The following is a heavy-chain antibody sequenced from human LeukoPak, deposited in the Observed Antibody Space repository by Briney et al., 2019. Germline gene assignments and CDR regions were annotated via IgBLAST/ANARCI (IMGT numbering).Heavy chain of an antibody. Sequence: SQTLSLTCTVSGGSISSGDYYWSWIRQPPGKGLEWIGYIYYSGSTYYNPSLKSRVTISVDTSKNQFSLKLNSVTAADTAVYYCARALTDGAFDIWGQGTMVTVSS. J-gene: IGHJ3*02. CDR3: ARALTDGAFDI. CDR2: IYYSGST. D-gene: IGHD2-8*02. V-gene: IGHV4-30-4*08. CDR1: GGSISSGDYY.